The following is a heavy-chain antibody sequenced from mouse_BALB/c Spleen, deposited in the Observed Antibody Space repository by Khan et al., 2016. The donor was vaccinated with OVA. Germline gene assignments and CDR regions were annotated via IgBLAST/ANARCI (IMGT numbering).Heavy chain of an antibody. V-gene: IGHV5-6-5*01. Sequence: EVLLVESGGGLVKPGGSLKLSCAASGFTFSSYAMSWVRQTPEKRLEWVASISSGGSTYYPDSVKGRFTISRDNARNILYLQMSSLRSEDTAMYYCARPYYGNLYYFDYWGQGTTLTVAS. J-gene: IGHJ2*01. D-gene: IGHD2-10*01. CDR3: ARPYYGNLYYFDY. CDR2: ISSGGST. CDR1: GFTFSSYA.